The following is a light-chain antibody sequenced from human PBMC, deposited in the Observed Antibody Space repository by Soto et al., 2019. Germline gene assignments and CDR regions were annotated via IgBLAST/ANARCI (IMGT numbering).Light chain of an antibody. Sequence: EIVLTQSPGTLSLSPGGRATLSCRASQSVSSNSLAWYQQKPGQAPRLLIYGASSRASGIPDMFSGSGSGTDFTLTISRLEPEDFAVYYCQQCDTSRTWTFGQGTKVDIK. V-gene: IGKV3-20*01. CDR2: GAS. CDR1: QSVSSNS. CDR3: QQCDTSRTWT. J-gene: IGKJ1*01.